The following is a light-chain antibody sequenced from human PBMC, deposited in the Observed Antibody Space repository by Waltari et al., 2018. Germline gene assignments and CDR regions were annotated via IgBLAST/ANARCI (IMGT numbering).Light chain of an antibody. CDR2: AAS. CDR3: QQSYSTPRT. J-gene: IGKJ1*01. V-gene: IGKV1-39*01. CDR1: QSIRNF. Sequence: DIQMTQSPSSLSASVGDRVSITCRASQSIRNFLNWYLQKPGRAPKLLIYAASTLESGVPSRFSGSGSGTDFTLTISSLQPEDFATYDCQQSYSTPRTFGQGTKVEIK.